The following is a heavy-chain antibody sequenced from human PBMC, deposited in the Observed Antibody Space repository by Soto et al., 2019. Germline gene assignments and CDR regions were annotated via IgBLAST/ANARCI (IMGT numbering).Heavy chain of an antibody. D-gene: IGHD2-8*01. CDR3: ARGKRYTNDY. J-gene: IGHJ4*02. CDR1: GYTFSNYD. Sequence: QVQLVQSGAEVKKPGASVKVSCKASGYTFSNYDINWVRQATGQGLEWMGWMSPNSARTGYAQKFQGRLTMTSNTSSSTAYMELSSLRSEDTAGYYCARGKRYTNDYWGQGTLVTVSS. CDR2: MSPNSART. V-gene: IGHV1-8*01.